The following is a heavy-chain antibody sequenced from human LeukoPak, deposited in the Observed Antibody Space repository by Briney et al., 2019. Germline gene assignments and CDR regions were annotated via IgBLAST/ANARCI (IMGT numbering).Heavy chain of an antibody. CDR1: GFTFSSYA. CDR2: ISGSGGST. J-gene: IGHJ3*02. D-gene: IGHD6-19*01. CDR3: AKDQGYSSAWYSRDGFDM. V-gene: IGHV3-23*01. Sequence: GGSLRLSCAAPGFTFSSYAMSWVRQAPGKGLEWVSAISGSGGSTYYADSVKGRFTISRDNSQNTLYVQMNSLRAEDTAVYYCAKDQGYSSAWYSRDGFDMWGQGTMVTVSS.